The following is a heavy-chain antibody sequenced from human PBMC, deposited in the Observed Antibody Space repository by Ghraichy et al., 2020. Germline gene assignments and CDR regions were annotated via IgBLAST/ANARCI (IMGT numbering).Heavy chain of an antibody. CDR2: IYYSGST. CDR1: RRYISSRSYY. CDR3: ARSPKYYDSIL. Sequence: SETLSLTCTVSRRYISSRSYYWGWIRLPPGKCLEWIGSIYYSGSTDYNPSLKSRVTISVDTSKNQFSLKLSSVTAADTAVYYCARSPKYYDSILWGQGTLVTAS. D-gene: IGHD3-22*01. J-gene: IGHJ4*02. V-gene: IGHV4-39*07.